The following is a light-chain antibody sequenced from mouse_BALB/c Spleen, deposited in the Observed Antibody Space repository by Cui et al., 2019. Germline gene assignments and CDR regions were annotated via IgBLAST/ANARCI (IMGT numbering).Light chain of an antibody. Sequence: QSVLRQTPPKMAVSRGEEVTLTCSASSSVSYMHWYQQKSGTSPKILIYDTSKLASGVPARFSGSGSGTSYSLTISSMEAEDAATYYCQQWSSNPRTFGGGTKLEIK. CDR3: QQWSSNPRT. CDR1: SSVSY. V-gene: IGKV4-59*01. J-gene: IGKJ2*01. CDR2: DTS.